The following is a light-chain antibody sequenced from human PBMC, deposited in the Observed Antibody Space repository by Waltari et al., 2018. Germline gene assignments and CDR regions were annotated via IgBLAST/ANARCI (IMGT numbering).Light chain of an antibody. CDR1: NSNIGSNV. J-gene: IGLJ2*01. Sequence: QSALTQPPSASGTPGQTVTIFCSGGNSNIGSNVVNWYQQVPGTAPKLLIYSSTYRPSGVPHRFSGSKSGTSASLAISGLQSDDEGDYYCATWDDRLTGVVFGGGTKVTVL. CDR3: ATWDDRLTGVV. CDR2: SST. V-gene: IGLV1-44*01.